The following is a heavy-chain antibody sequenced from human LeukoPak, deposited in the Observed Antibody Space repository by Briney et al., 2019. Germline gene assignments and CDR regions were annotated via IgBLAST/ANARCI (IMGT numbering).Heavy chain of an antibody. D-gene: IGHD4-11*01. J-gene: IGHJ4*02. V-gene: IGHV3-7*01. Sequence: PGGSLRLSCAASGFTFSAFWMSWVRQAPGKGLEWVANIKQDGSETHYVDSVRGRFTISRDNAKNSLYLQMNSLRAEDTAVYYCAPSGAYSNFDHWGQGTRVTVSS. CDR1: GFTFSAFW. CDR2: IKQDGSET. CDR3: APSGAYSNFDH.